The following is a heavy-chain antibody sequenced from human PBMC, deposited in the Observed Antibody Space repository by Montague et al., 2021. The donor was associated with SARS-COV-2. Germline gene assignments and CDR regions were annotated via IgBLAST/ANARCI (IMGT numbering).Heavy chain of an antibody. D-gene: IGHD3-9*01. CDR1: GGSISSSSYY. CDR2: IDWDDDK. J-gene: IGHJ4*02. V-gene: IGHV2-70*16. Sequence: TLSLTCTVSGGSISSSSYYWGWIRQPPGKALEWLARIDWDDDKFYSTSLKTRLTISKDTSKNQVVLTMTNMDPVDTATCYCARSYYDILTAYYTPFDYWGQGTLVTVSS. CDR3: ARSYYDILTAYYTPFDY.